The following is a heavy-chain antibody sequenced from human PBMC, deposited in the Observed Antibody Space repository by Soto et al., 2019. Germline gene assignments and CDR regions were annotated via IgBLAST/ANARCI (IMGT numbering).Heavy chain of an antibody. CDR2: INHSGST. CDR1: DGSSTNYY. D-gene: IGHD6-19*01. CDR3: ARGAIIAVAGNWANWFDP. J-gene: IGHJ5*02. V-gene: IGHV4-34*01. Sequence: SETLSLTCAVYDGSSTNYYWSWIRQPPGKGLEWIGEINHSGSTNYNASLKSRVTISEDTSKKQFSLELRFVTAADTAVYYCARGAIIAVAGNWANWFDPWGQGTLVTVSS.